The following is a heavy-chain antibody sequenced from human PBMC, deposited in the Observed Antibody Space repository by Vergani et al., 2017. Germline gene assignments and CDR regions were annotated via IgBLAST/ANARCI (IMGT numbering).Heavy chain of an antibody. V-gene: IGHV4-59*01. D-gene: IGHD6-6*01. CDR2: IYYSGST. CDR3: ARWGLAARPFPTLY. CDR1: GGSISSYY. J-gene: IGHJ4*02. Sequence: QVQLQESGPGLVKPSETLSLTCTVSGGSISSYYWSWIRQPPGKGLEWIGYIYYSGSTNYNPSLKSRFTISVDTSKNQFSLKLSSVTAADTAVYYCARWGLAARPFPTLYWGQGTLVTVSS.